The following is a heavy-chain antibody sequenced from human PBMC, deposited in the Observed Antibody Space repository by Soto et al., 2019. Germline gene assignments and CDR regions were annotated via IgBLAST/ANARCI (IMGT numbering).Heavy chain of an antibody. D-gene: IGHD1-7*01. Sequence: SETLSLTCTVSGGSISSYYWSWIRQHPGKGLEWIGCIYYSGSTYYNPSLKSRVTISVDTSKNQFSLKLSSVTAADTAVYYCSRERRQYYWNYDDCYYGMDVWGQGTTVTVSS. CDR1: GGSISSYY. CDR2: IYYSGST. J-gene: IGHJ6*02. V-gene: IGHV4-59*06. CDR3: SRERRQYYWNYDDCYYGMDV.